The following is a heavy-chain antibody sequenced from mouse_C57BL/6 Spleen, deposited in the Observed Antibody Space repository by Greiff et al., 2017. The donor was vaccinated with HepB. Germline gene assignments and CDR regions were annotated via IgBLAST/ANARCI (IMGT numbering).Heavy chain of an antibody. CDR2: ISSGSSTI. V-gene: IGHV5-17*01. Sequence: EVKLVESGGGLVKPGGSLKLSCAASGFTFSDYGIHWVRQAPEKGLEWVAYISSGSSTIYYADTVKGRFTISRDNAKNTLFLQMTSLRSEDTAMYYCARGSPFAYWGQGTLVTVSA. D-gene: IGHD1-1*02. J-gene: IGHJ3*01. CDR1: GFTFSDYG. CDR3: ARGSPFAY.